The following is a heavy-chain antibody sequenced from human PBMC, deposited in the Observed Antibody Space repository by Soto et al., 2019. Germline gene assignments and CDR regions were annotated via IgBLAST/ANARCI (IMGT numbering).Heavy chain of an antibody. V-gene: IGHV1-2*04. D-gene: IGHD3-3*02. CDR2: INPNSGGT. J-gene: IGHJ6*02. CDR1: GYTYIGYY. CDR3: AVGISMAPRLDGLDV. Sequence: GASVKVSSKASGYTYIGYYMHWLRQAPGQGLEWMGWINPNSGGTNYAQKFQGWVTMTRDTPIRPAYMELSRLRSDAAAVYYSAVGISMAPRLDGLDVWGQRTTVTVSS.